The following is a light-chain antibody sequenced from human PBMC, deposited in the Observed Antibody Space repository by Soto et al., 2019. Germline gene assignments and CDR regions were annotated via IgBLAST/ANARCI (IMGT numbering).Light chain of an antibody. Sequence: DIQLTQSPSFLSASVGDRVTITCRASQGIRSFLAWYQQRPGKAPTLLIYAASTLQAGVASRFSGSGSGTDFTLTISSLQPEDYATYYCQQLTAYPPWTFGQGTKVEIK. J-gene: IGKJ1*01. CDR2: AAS. V-gene: IGKV1-9*01. CDR1: QGIRSF. CDR3: QQLTAYPPWT.